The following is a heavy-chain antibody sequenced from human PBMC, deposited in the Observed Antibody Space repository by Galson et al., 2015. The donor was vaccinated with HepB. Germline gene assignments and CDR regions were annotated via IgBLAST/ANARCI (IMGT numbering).Heavy chain of an antibody. V-gene: IGHV3-33*01. D-gene: IGHD2-15*01. CDR1: GFTFSSYS. CDR2: IWYDGSNK. Sequence: SLRLSCAASGFTFSSYSMHWVRQAPGKGLEWVAVIWYDGSNKYYADSVKGRFTISRDNSKNTLYLQMNSLRAEDTAVYYCARGLDIVVVVAATPGDAFDIWGQGTMVTVSS. CDR3: ARGLDIVVVVAATPGDAFDI. J-gene: IGHJ3*02.